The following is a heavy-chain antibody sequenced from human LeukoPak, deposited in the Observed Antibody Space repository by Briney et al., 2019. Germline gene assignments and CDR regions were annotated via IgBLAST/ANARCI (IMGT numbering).Heavy chain of an antibody. CDR1: GFTFSNYW. CDR2: IKEAGSEK. Sequence: GGSLRLSCAASGFTFSNYWMSWVRQAPGKGLEFMANIKEAGSEKYYVDSVKGRFTLSRDNAKNSLYLQMNSLRAEDTAVYYCARGYCSGSSCYSGFYFDYWGQGALVTVSS. J-gene: IGHJ4*02. D-gene: IGHD2-15*01. CDR3: ARGYCSGSSCYSGFYFDY. V-gene: IGHV3-7*01.